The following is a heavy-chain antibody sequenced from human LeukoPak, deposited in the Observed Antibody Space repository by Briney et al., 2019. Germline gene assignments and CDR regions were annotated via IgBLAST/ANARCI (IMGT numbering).Heavy chain of an antibody. CDR2: ISGDGGST. J-gene: IGHJ4*02. CDR1: GFTFDDYA. CDR3: AKDIDYGDYGSCFDY. Sequence: GGSLRLSCAASGFTFDDYAMHWVRQAPGKGLEWVSLISGDGGSTYYAHSVKGRFTISRDNSKNSLYLQMNSLRTEDTALYYCAKDIDYGDYGSCFDYWGQGTLVTVSS. D-gene: IGHD4-17*01. V-gene: IGHV3-43*02.